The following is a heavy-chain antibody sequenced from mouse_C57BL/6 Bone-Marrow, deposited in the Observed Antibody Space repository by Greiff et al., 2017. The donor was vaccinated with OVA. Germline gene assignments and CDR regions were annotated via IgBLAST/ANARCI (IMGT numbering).Heavy chain of an antibody. D-gene: IGHD3-3*01. Sequence: EVMLVESEGGLVQPGSSMKLSCTASGFTFSDYYMAWVRQVPEKGLEWVANINYDGSSTYYLDSLKSRFIISRDNAKNILYLQMSSLKSEDTATYYCARALGGAVDYWGPGTSVTVSS. J-gene: IGHJ4*01. CDR1: GFTFSDYY. CDR2: INYDGSST. CDR3: ARALGGAVDY. V-gene: IGHV5-16*01.